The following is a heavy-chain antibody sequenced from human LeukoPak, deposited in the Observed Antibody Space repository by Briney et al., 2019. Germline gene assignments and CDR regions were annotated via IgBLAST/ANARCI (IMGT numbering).Heavy chain of an antibody. J-gene: IGHJ4*02. CDR2: INSDGTTT. CDR3: ASDPYVANFWTGYPHY. CDR1: AFIFSNSW. Sequence: GGSLRLSCAASAFIFSNSWMHWVRQAPGKWLVWVSRINSDGTTTYYADSVKGRFTISRDNAKNSLFLQMNSLRPEDTALYYCASDPYVANFWTGYPHYWGQGTLVTVSS. V-gene: IGHV3-74*01. D-gene: IGHD3/OR15-3a*01.